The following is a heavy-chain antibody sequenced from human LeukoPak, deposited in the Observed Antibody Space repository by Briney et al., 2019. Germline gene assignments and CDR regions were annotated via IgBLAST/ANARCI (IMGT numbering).Heavy chain of an antibody. Sequence: GGSLRLSCAASGFVMHWVRQAPGTGLEWVAIIWYDGSNKYYSDSVKGRFTISRDNSKNTLYLQMNSLRAEDTAVYYCARDLMGEDNYWGQGTLVTVSS. CDR2: IWYDGSNK. J-gene: IGHJ4*02. D-gene: IGHD1-26*01. CDR1: GFV. CDR3: ARDLMGEDNY. V-gene: IGHV3-33*01.